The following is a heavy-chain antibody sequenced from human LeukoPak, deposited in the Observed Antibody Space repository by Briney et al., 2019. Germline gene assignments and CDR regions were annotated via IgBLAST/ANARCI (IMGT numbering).Heavy chain of an antibody. Sequence: GGSLRLSCAASGFTFSDYYMSWIRQAPGKGLEWVSYISSSGSTIYYADSVKGRFTISRDNSKNTLYLQMNSLRAEDTAVYYCARVLRYFDWLLSGPLDYWGQGTLVTVSS. D-gene: IGHD3-9*01. CDR1: GFTFSDYY. V-gene: IGHV3-11*04. CDR2: ISSSGSTI. J-gene: IGHJ4*02. CDR3: ARVLRYFDWLLSGPLDY.